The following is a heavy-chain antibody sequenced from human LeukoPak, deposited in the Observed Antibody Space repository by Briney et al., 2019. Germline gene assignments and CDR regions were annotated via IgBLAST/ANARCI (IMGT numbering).Heavy chain of an antibody. CDR3: AKAFLYYYDSSGYLLDY. V-gene: IGHV3-23*01. J-gene: IGHJ4*02. D-gene: IGHD3-22*01. CDR1: GFTFSSYA. CDR2: ISGSGGST. Sequence: GGSLRLSCAASGFTFSSYAMSWVRQAPGKGLEWVSAISGSGGSTYYADSVKGRFTISRDNSKNTLYLQMNSPRAEDTAVYYCAKAFLYYYDSSGYLLDYWGQGTLVTVSS.